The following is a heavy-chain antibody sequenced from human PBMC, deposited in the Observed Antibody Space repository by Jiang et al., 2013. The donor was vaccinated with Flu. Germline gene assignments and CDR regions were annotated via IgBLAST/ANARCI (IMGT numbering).Heavy chain of an antibody. Sequence: LLKPSETLSLTCAVYGGSFSGYYWSWIRQPPGKGLEWIGEINHSGSTNYNPSLKSRVTISVDTSKNQFSLKLSSVTAADTAVYYCARGSRLYSPVRIAAAGGVRFDPWGQGTLVTGLL. V-gene: IGHV4-34*01. CDR2: INHSGST. D-gene: IGHD6-13*01. J-gene: IGHJ5*02. CDR1: GGSFSGYY. CDR3: ARGSRLYSPVRIAAAGGVRFDP.